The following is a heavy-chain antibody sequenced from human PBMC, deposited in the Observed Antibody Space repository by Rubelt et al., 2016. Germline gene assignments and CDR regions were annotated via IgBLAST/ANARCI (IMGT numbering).Heavy chain of an antibody. Sequence: QVQLVQSGAEVKKPGASVKVSCKASGYTFTSYAMHWVRQAPGQRLEWMGWINAGNGNTKYSQKVQGRVPITRDTSASTAYMELSSLRSEDTAVYYCARAQRIRLLMVYAPTFDYWGQGTLVTVSS. CDR1: GYTFTSYA. CDR2: INAGNGNT. V-gene: IGHV1-3*01. CDR3: ARAQRIRLLMVYAPTFDY. D-gene: IGHD2-8*01. J-gene: IGHJ4*02.